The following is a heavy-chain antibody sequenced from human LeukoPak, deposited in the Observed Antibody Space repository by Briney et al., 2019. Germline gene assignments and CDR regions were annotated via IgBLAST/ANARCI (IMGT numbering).Heavy chain of an antibody. CDR3: ARVGYSGYDLGAFDS. D-gene: IGHD5-12*01. CDR1: GGSISSYY. Sequence: SETLSLTCTVAGGSISSYYWSWIRQPAGKGLEWIGRIYTSGSTNYNPSLKSRVTMSVDTSKNQFSLKLSSVTATDTAVYYCARVGYSGYDLGAFDSWGQGTMVTVSS. J-gene: IGHJ3*02. CDR2: IYTSGST. V-gene: IGHV4-4*07.